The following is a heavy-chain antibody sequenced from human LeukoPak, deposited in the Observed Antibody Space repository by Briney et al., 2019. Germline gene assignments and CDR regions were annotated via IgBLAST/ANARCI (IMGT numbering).Heavy chain of an antibody. CDR3: ARVGYGYDGLDV. CDR2: IKQDGSKI. D-gene: IGHD5-18*01. CDR1: GFTFNDYW. Sequence: GGSLRLSCETSGFTFNDYWMSWVRQAPGKGLEWVGDIKQDGSKIGYGGSVRGRFAISRDNAKNSLYLQMNSLGADDTADYYCARVGYGYDGLDVWGQGATVTVSS. J-gene: IGHJ6*02. V-gene: IGHV3-7*03.